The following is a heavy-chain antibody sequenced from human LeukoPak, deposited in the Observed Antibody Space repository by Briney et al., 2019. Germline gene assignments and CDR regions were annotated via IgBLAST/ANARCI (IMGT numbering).Heavy chain of an antibody. CDR3: ARRRDYDSSGYYYFDP. V-gene: IGHV1-18*01. CDR1: GYTFISYG. Sequence: ASVKVSCKASGYTFISYGISWVRQAPGQGLEWMGWISAYNDNTNYAQKLQGRVTMTTDTSTSTAYMELRSLRSDDTAVYYCARRRDYDSSGYYYFDPWGQGTLVTVSS. D-gene: IGHD3-22*01. CDR2: ISAYNDNT. J-gene: IGHJ5*02.